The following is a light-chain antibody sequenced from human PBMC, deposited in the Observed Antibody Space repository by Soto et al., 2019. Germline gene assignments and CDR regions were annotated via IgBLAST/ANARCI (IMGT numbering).Light chain of an antibody. CDR2: KAS. Sequence: DIQMTQSPSTLSASVGDRVTITCRASQSISSWLAWYQQKPGKAPKLLIYKASSLESWVPSRFSGSGSGTEFTLTISSLQPDDCATDYCKQYSSYPWTFGQGTKVEIK. CDR3: KQYSSYPWT. V-gene: IGKV1-5*03. J-gene: IGKJ1*01. CDR1: QSISSW.